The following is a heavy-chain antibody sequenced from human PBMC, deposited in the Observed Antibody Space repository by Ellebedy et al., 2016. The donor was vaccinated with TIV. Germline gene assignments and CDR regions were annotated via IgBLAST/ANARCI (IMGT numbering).Heavy chain of an antibody. V-gene: IGHV3-48*04. CDR2: ISSSSSTI. J-gene: IGHJ4*02. Sequence: GESLKISXAASGFTFSSYSMNWVRQAPGKGLEWVSYISSSSSTIYYADSVKGRFTISRNNAQNSLFLQMNSLRAEDTAMYYCGRAPPGTVDFWGQGTVVTVSS. CDR1: GFTFSSYS. CDR3: GRAPPGTVDF. D-gene: IGHD4-17*01.